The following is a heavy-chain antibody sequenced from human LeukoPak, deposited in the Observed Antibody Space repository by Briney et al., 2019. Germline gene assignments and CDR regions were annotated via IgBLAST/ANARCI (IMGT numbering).Heavy chain of an antibody. D-gene: IGHD3-22*01. V-gene: IGHV3-21*01. J-gene: IGHJ4*02. CDR1: GFTLSSYS. Sequence: PSETLSLSCAASGFTLSSYSMNWVRQAPGKGLEWVSSISSSSSYIYYADSVKGRFTISRDNAENSLYLQMNSLRAEDTAVYYCARGYYYDSSGYYYWGQGTLVTVSS. CDR3: ARGYYYDSSGYYY. CDR2: ISSSSSYI.